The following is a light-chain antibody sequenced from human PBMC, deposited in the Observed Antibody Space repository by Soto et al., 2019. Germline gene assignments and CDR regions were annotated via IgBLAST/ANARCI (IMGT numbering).Light chain of an antibody. CDR2: PAS. Sequence: QITQSPSSLPPSVENRVTSISGAIQGVGMVVGWYQQKPGKAPKLLIFPASTLQSGVPSRFSGSGSGTDFTLTISGLQPEDFAAYYCLQENSYPLTFGGGTKVEIK. CDR1: QGVGMV. CDR3: LQENSYPLT. V-gene: IGKV1-6*01. J-gene: IGKJ4*01.